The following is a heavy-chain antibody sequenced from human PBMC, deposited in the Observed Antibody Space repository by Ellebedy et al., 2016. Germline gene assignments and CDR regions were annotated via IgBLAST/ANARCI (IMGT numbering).Heavy chain of an antibody. CDR1: GYMFTSYA. D-gene: IGHD2/OR15-2a*01. V-gene: IGHV7-4-1*02. J-gene: IGHJ4*02. Sequence: ASVKVSCKASGYMFTSYAMRWVRQAPGQGLEWMGWINTNTGNPTYAQGFTGRFVFSLDTSVSTAYLQITGLQADDTAVYYCARAPYCNTASCYAKYWGQGTLVTVSS. CDR3: ARAPYCNTASCYAKY. CDR2: INTNTGNP.